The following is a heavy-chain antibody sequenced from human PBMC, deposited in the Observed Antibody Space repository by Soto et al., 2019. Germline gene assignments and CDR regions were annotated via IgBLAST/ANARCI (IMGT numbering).Heavy chain of an antibody. CDR3: AKEGRYSSSRGYFDY. D-gene: IGHD6-13*01. Sequence: EGQLLESGGGLVQPGGSLRLSCAASGFTFSSYGMSWVRQAPGKGLEWVSGTSGSGGSTYYADSVKGRFTISRDNPKNTLYLQMNSLRAEDTAVYYCAKEGRYSSSRGYFDYWGQGTLVTVSS. CDR2: TSGSGGST. CDR1: GFTFSSYG. V-gene: IGHV3-23*01. J-gene: IGHJ4*02.